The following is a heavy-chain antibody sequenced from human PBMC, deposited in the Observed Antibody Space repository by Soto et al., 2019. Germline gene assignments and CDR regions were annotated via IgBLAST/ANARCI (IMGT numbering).Heavy chain of an antibody. V-gene: IGHV3-23*01. J-gene: IGHJ5*02. CDR2: ISGSGGST. Sequence: VQLLESGGGLVQPGGSLRLSCAASGFTFSSYAMSWVRQAPGKGLEWVSAISGSGGSTYYADSVKGRFTISRDNSKNTLYLQMNSLRAEDTAVYYCAKDGEQDIVVVVAATPNWFDPWGQGTLVTVSS. CDR1: GFTFSSYA. CDR3: AKDGEQDIVVVVAATPNWFDP. D-gene: IGHD2-15*01.